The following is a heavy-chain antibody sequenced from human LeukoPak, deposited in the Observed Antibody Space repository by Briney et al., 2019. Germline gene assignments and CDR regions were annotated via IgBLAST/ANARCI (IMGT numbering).Heavy chain of an antibody. V-gene: IGHV3-48*03. J-gene: IGHJ4*02. Sequence: GGSLRLSCAASGFTFSSYEMHWVRQAPGKGLEWVSYISSSGSTIYYADSVKGRFTVSRDNAKNSLYLQMNSLRAEDTAVYYCARDYYDSGGNYLLYWGQGTLVTVSS. CDR2: ISSSGSTI. CDR3: ARDYYDSGGNYLLY. CDR1: GFTFSSYE. D-gene: IGHD3-22*01.